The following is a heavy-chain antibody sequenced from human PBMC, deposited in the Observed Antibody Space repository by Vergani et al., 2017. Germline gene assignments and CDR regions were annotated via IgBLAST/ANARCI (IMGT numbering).Heavy chain of an antibody. CDR1: GFTFNHYA. CDR3: AKANPRNSGYDYLYYYHAMDV. CDR2: ISGSGGST. D-gene: IGHD5-12*01. V-gene: IGHV3-23*01. Sequence: EVQLLESGGDLVQPGGSLRLSCAASGFTFNHYAMNWVRQAPGQGLEWVSGISGSGGSTYYAGYVKGRFTISRDSSKNTLYLQMNSLSAGDTAVYYCAKANPRNSGYDYLYYYHAMDVWGQGATVTVAS. J-gene: IGHJ6*02.